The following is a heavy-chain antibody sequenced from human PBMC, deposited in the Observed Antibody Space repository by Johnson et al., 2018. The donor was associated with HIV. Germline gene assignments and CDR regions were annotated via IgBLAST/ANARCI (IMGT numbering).Heavy chain of an antibody. D-gene: IGHD1-26*01. CDR2: IYTGGRT. J-gene: IGHJ3*02. V-gene: IGHV3-66*02. CDR3: ARGGEGSWELPTTNAFDI. CDR1: GFTVSSNY. Sequence: EVQLVESGGGLVQPGGSLRLSCAASGFTVSSNYMSWVRQAPGKGLAWVSVIYTGGRTYYADSVKGRFTISRDTSKNTLDLQMNSLRPEDTAVYYCARGGEGSWELPTTNAFDIWGQGTMVTVSS.